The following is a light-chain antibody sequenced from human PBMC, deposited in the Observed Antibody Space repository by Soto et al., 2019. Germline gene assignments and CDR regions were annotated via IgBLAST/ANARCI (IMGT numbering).Light chain of an antibody. CDR1: QSISTW. CDR3: QQYNSYPLT. J-gene: IGKJ4*01. V-gene: IGKV1-5*03. Sequence: DIQMTQSPSTLSASVGGRVTVACRASQSISTWLAWYQQKAGTAPKLLIYKASSLESGVPSRFSGSGYGTEFTLTISSLQPDDFATYYCQQYNSYPLTFGGGTKVDIK. CDR2: KAS.